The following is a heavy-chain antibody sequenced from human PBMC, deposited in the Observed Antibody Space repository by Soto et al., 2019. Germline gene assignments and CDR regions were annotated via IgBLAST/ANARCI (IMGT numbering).Heavy chain of an antibody. V-gene: IGHV2-26*01. CDR1: GFSLSNARMG. J-gene: IGHJ4*02. D-gene: IGHD3-22*01. Sequence: QVTLKESGPVLVKPTETLTLTCTVSGFSLSNARMGVSWIRQPPGKALEWLAHIFSNDEKSYSTSLKSRLTISKNTPKSQVVLTMTNIDPVDTATYYCARIDSGYYHYVDYWGQGTLVTVSS. CDR2: IFSNDEK. CDR3: ARIDSGYYHYVDY.